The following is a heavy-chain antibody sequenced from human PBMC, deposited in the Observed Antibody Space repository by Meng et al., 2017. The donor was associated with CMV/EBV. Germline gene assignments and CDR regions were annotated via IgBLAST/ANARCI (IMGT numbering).Heavy chain of an antibody. CDR2: IYYSGST. Sequence: SETLSLTCTVSGGAVSSGSYYWSWIRQPPGKGLEWIGYIYYSGSTNYNPSLKSPVTISVDTSKNQFSLKLSSVTAADTAVYYCASSVNYDFWSGDAFDIWGQGTMVTVSS. CDR3: ASSVNYDFWSGDAFDI. J-gene: IGHJ3*02. V-gene: IGHV4-61*01. D-gene: IGHD3-3*01. CDR1: GGAVSSGSYY.